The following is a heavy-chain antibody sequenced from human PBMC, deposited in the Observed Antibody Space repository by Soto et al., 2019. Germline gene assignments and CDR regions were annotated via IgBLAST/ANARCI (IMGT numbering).Heavy chain of an antibody. D-gene: IGHD1-26*01. Sequence: QVQLVQSGAEVKKPGSSVKVSCKASGGTFSSYAISWVRQAPGQGLEWMGGIIPIFGTANYAQKFQGRVTITADKSTSTAYMELSSLRSEDTAVYYCARVLLSGSYFLGAFDIWGQGTMVTVSS. CDR3: ARVLLSGSYFLGAFDI. CDR1: GGTFSSYA. CDR2: IIPIFGTA. V-gene: IGHV1-69*06. J-gene: IGHJ3*02.